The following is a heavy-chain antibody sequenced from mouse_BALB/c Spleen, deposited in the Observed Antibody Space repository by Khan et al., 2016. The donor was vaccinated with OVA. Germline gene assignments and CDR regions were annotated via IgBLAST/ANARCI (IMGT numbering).Heavy chain of an antibody. D-gene: IGHD2-10*01. CDR1: GFSLTNYG. Sequence: VQLQESGPGLVAPSQSLSITCTISGFSLTNYGIHWVRQPPGKGLEWLVMIWSDGSTTYNSALKSRLSISKDNSKSQVFLKMNSLQTDDTAMCSGARQPYYHYNVMDYWGQGTSVTVSS. CDR2: IWSDGST. J-gene: IGHJ4*01. V-gene: IGHV2-6-1*01. CDR3: ARQPYYHYNVMDY.